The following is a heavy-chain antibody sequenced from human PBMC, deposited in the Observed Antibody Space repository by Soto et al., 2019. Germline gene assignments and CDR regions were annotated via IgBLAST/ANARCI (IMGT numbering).Heavy chain of an antibody. J-gene: IGHJ4*02. CDR2: IDNNGVT. CDR1: GGSVYSNGHY. V-gene: IGHV4-39*01. D-gene: IGHD2-15*01. CDR3: GKILVGATGHTDADY. Sequence: ESLSLTCIVSGGSVYSNGHYWGWIRQPPGKGLEWIGSIDNNGVTNYNSSLKSRVTISRDTSKNQFSLRLTSVTAADTAVYYCGKILVGATGHTDADYWGPGTLVTVSS.